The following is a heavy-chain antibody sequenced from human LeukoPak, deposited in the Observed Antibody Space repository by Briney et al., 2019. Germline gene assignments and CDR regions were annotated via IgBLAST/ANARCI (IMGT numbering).Heavy chain of an antibody. J-gene: IGHJ4*02. V-gene: IGHV4-59*01. CDR3: ARQSGIAAAGNDY. Sequence: PSETLSLTCSVSGGSISSYYWSWIRQPPGKGLEWIGYLYYSGSTNSNPSLKSRVTMSVDTSKNQFSLKLGSVTAADTAVYYCARQSGIAAAGNDYWGQGTLVTVSS. CDR1: GGSISSYY. D-gene: IGHD6-13*01. CDR2: LYYSGST.